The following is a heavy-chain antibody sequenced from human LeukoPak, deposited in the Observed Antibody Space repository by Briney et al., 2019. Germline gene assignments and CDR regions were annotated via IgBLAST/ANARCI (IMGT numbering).Heavy chain of an antibody. V-gene: IGHV3-23*01. J-gene: IGHJ4*02. D-gene: IGHD2-15*01. CDR3: ANSHSVVRRGYFDY. Sequence: GGSLRLSCAASGFTFSSFAMSWVRQAPGKGLEWVSTISDSGGSTYYADSVRGRFTISRDNSKDTLYVQIYSLRAEDAAVYYCANSHSVVRRGYFDYWGQGTLVTVSS. CDR1: GFTFSSFA. CDR2: ISDSGGST.